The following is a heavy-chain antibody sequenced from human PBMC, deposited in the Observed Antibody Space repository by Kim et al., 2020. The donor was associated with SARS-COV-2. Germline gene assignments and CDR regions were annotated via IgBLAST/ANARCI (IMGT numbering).Heavy chain of an antibody. Sequence: GGSLRLSCAASGFTFSSYSMNWVRQAPGKGLEWVSYISSSSSYIYYADSVKGRFTISRDNAKNSLYLQMNSLRAEDTAEYYCARVLDVDIVTYYFDYWGQGTLVTVSS. CDR1: GFTFSSYS. J-gene: IGHJ4*02. D-gene: IGHD5-12*01. CDR3: ARVLDVDIVTYYFDY. V-gene: IGHV3-21*01. CDR2: ISSSSSYI.